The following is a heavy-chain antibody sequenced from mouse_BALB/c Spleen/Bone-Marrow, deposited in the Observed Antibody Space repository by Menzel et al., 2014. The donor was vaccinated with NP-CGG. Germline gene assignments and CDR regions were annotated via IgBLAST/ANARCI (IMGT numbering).Heavy chain of an antibody. CDR1: GYTFTSYW. CDR2: IDPSDSYT. Sequence: VHLVESGAELVKTGVSVKMSCKASGYTFTSYWMHWVKQRPGQGLEWIGVIDPSDSYTSYNQKFKGKATLTVDTSSSTAYMQLSSLTSEDSAVYYCTRKITTSHAMDYWGQGTSVTVSS. J-gene: IGHJ4*01. D-gene: IGHD2-4*01. CDR3: TRKITTSHAMDY. V-gene: IGHV1S127*01.